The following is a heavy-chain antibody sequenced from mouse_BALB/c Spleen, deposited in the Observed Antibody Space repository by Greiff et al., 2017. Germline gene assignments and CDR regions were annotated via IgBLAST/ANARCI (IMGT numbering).Heavy chain of an antibody. Sequence: VQLQQSGAELVKPGASVKLSCTASGFNIKDTYMHWVKQRPEQGLEWIGRIDPANGNTKYDPKFQGKATITADTSSNTAYLQLSSLTSEDTAVYYCARGVVERGAMDYWGQGTSVTVSS. D-gene: IGHD1-1*01. J-gene: IGHJ4*01. CDR3: ARGVVERGAMDY. CDR1: GFNIKDTY. CDR2: IDPANGNT. V-gene: IGHV14-3*02.